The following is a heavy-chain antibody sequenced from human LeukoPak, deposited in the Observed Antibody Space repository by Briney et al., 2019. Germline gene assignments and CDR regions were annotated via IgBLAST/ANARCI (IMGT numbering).Heavy chain of an antibody. D-gene: IGHD6-6*01. CDR2: INPNSGGT. Sequence: WASVKVSCKASGYTFTGYYMHWVRQAPGQGLEWMGWINPNSGGTNYAQKFQGRVTMTRDTSISTAYMELSRLRSDDTAVYYCASRIAARPNNDAFDIWGQGTMVTVSS. J-gene: IGHJ3*02. V-gene: IGHV1-2*02. CDR3: ASRIAARPNNDAFDI. CDR1: GYTFTGYY.